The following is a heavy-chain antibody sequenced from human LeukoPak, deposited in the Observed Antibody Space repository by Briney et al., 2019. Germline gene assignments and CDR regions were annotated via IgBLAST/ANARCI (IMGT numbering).Heavy chain of an antibody. Sequence: PSETLSLTCTVSGGSISYYYWSWIRQPPGKGLEWIGYIYYTGSTSYNPSLKSRVTMSLDASKSQFSLELNSVTPADTAVYYCARGGNYWPQWWFDPWGRGTLVSVSS. CDR2: IYYTGST. D-gene: IGHD1-26*01. CDR1: GGSISYYY. V-gene: IGHV4-59*01. J-gene: IGHJ5*02. CDR3: ARGGNYWPQWWFDP.